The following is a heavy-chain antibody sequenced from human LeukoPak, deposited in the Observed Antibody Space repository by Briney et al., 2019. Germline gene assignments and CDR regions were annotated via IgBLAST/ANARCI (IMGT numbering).Heavy chain of an antibody. J-gene: IGHJ5*02. CDR2: TYYRSKWYN. CDR3: ARANSSSWYGGFDP. Sequence: SQTLSLTCAISGDSVSSNSAAWNWIRQSPSRGLEWLGRTYYRSKWYNDYAVSVKSRITINPDTSKNQFSLQLSSVTPEDTAVYYCARANSSSWYGGFDPWGQGTLVTVSS. CDR1: GDSVSSNSAA. V-gene: IGHV6-1*01. D-gene: IGHD6-13*01.